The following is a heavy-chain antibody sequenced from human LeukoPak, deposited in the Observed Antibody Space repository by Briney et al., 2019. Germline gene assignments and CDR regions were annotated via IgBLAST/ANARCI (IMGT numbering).Heavy chain of an antibody. D-gene: IGHD4-17*01. CDR2: VYNTGST. CDR3: ARDLLGDYGTFDI. V-gene: IGHV4-4*07. Sequence: PSETLSLTCTVSGGSITTHYWSWIRQPAGREVEWMGRVYNTGSTKYNPSLESRVTMSVDTSSNRFSLSLRSVTAADTAVYYCARDLLGDYGTFDIWGQGTMVTVSS. J-gene: IGHJ3*02. CDR1: GGSITTHY.